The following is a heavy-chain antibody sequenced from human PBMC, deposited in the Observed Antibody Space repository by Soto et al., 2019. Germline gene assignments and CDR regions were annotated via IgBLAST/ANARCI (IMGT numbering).Heavy chain of an antibody. D-gene: IGHD5-12*01. Sequence: PGGSLRLSCAASGFTFDDYAMHWVRQAPGKGLEWVSGISWNSGSIGYADSVKGRFTISRDNAKNSLYLQMNSLRAEDTALYYCAKEGRGYDRFVDVWGKGTTVTVSS. V-gene: IGHV3-9*01. J-gene: IGHJ6*04. CDR1: GFTFDDYA. CDR2: ISWNSGSI. CDR3: AKEGRGYDRFVDV.